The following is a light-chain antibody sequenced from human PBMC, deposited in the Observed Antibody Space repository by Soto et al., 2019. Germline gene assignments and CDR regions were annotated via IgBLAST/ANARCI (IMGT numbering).Light chain of an antibody. CDR3: QQYGSSPRT. V-gene: IGKV3-15*01. Sequence: EIVMTQSPATLSVSPGDRATLSCTASQSVKSDLAWYQQKPGQAPRLLIYGASTRATGIPARFSGSGSGTEFTLTISSLQSEDFAIYYCQQYGSSPRTFGQGTKVDIK. CDR2: GAS. CDR1: QSVKSD. J-gene: IGKJ1*01.